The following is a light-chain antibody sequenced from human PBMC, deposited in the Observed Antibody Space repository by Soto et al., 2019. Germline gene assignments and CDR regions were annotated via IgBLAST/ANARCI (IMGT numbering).Light chain of an antibody. J-gene: IGLJ3*02. Sequence: QSALTQPASVSGSPGQSITIACTGTNRDVGSYNLVSWYQQRPGEAPKLIISEVRTRPSGISYRFTGSKSGNTASLTISGLQAEDEADYYCSSYTTTSTLVFGGGTKVTVL. CDR3: SSYTTTSTLV. CDR1: NRDVGSYNL. CDR2: EVR. V-gene: IGLV2-14*01.